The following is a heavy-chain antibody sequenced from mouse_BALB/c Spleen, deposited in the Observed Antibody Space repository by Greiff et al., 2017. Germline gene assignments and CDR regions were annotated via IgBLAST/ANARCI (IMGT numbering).Heavy chain of an antibody. CDR1: GYSITSGYS. J-gene: IGHJ4*01. CDR3: AREGVYYYGSSYVDAMDY. Sequence: EVKLVESGPDLVKPSQSLSLTCTVTGYSITSGYSWHWIRQFPGNKLEWMGYIHYSGSTNYNPSLKSRISITRDTSKNQFFLQLNSVTTEDTATYYCAREGVYYYGSSYVDAMDYWGQGTSVTVSS. V-gene: IGHV3-1*02. D-gene: IGHD1-1*01. CDR2: IHYSGST.